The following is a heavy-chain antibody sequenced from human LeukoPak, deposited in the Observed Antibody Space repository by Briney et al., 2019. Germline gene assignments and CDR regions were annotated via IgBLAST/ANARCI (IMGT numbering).Heavy chain of an antibody. V-gene: IGHV4-59*01. CDR2: IYYSGST. J-gene: IGHJ4*02. CDR1: GGSISSYY. Sequence: SETLSLTCTVSGGSISSYYWSWIRQPPGKGLEWIGYIYYSGSTNYNPSLKSRVTISVDTSKNQFSLKLSSVTAADTAVYYCARGPGPYYDILTGYYPLDYWGQGTLVTVSS. D-gene: IGHD3-9*01. CDR3: ARGPGPYYDILTGYYPLDY.